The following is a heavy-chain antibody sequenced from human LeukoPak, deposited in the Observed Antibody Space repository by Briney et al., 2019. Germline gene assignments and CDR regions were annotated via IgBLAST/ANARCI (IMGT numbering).Heavy chain of an antibody. CDR3: ASPYSGSYYDAFDI. CDR2: IIPIFGTA. D-gene: IGHD1-26*01. CDR1: GGTFSSYA. V-gene: IGHV1-69*13. J-gene: IGHJ3*02. Sequence: SVKVSCKASGGTFSSYAISWVRQAPGQGLEWMGGIIPIFGTANYAQKFQGRVTITADESTSTAYMELSSLRSEDTAVYYCASPYSGSYYDAFDIWGQGTMVTVSS.